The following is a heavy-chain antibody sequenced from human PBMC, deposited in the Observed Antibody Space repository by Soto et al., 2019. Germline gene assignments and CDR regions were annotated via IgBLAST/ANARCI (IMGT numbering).Heavy chain of an antibody. CDR1: GFTFSSYA. Sequence: PGGSLRLSCAASGFTFSSYAMSWVRQAPGKGLEWVSAISGSGGSTYYADSVKGRFTISRDNSKNTLYLQMNSLRAEDTAVYYCATYCTNGVCYTGFDYWGQGTLVTVSS. CDR3: ATYCTNGVCYTGFDY. V-gene: IGHV3-23*01. CDR2: ISGSGGST. J-gene: IGHJ4*02. D-gene: IGHD2-8*01.